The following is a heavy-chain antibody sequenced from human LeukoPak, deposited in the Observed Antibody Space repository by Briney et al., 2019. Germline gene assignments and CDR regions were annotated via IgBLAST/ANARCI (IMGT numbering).Heavy chain of an antibody. D-gene: IGHD2-15*01. CDR3: AREPPGNCSGGSCYSDAFDI. CDR2: INHSGST. V-gene: IGHV4-34*01. Sequence: PSETLSLTCAVYGGSFSGYYWSWIRQPPGKGLEWIGEINHSGSTNYNPSLKSRVTISVGTSKNQFSLKLSSVTAADTAVYYCAREPPGNCSGGSCYSDAFDIWGQGTMVTVSS. J-gene: IGHJ3*02. CDR1: GGSFSGYY.